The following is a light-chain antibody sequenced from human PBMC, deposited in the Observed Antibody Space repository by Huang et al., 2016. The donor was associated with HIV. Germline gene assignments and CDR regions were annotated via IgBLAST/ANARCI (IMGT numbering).Light chain of an antibody. CDR1: QGIANY. V-gene: IGKV1-17*03. CDR3: LQHHAYPRT. Sequence: DIQLTQSPSAMSASVGDRVSITCRASQGIANYLVWFQQRPGGAPKRLIYAASSLQSGVPSRFSGSGSGTKFTLTISGLQPEDFATYCCLQHHAYPRTFGQGTKVEV. J-gene: IGKJ1*01. CDR2: AAS.